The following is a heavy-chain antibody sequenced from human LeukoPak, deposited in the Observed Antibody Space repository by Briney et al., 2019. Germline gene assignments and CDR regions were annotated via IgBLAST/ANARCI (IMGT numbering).Heavy chain of an antibody. CDR2: ISYDGSNK. V-gene: IGHV3-30-3*01. D-gene: IGHD6-13*01. CDR3: ARDLESYLIAAAGTPGH. Sequence: GGSLRLSCAASGFTFSSYAMHWVRQAPGKGLEWVAVISYDGSNKYYADSVKGRFTISRDNSKNTLYLQMNSLRAEDTAVYYCARDLESYLIAAAGTPGHWGQGTLVTVSS. J-gene: IGHJ4*02. CDR1: GFTFSSYA.